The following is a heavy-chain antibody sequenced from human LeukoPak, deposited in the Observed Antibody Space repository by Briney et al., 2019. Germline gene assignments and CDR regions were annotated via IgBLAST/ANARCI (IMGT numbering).Heavy chain of an antibody. Sequence: GGSLRLSCAASGFTFSSHAMSWVRQAPGEGLEWVAAISRSGGNTYYGDSVKGRFTISRDSSKNTLHLQMDSLRAEDTAVYYCAKDWPVSGDHYSPFDYWGQGTLVTVSS. CDR2: ISRSGGNT. CDR3: AKDWPVSGDHYSPFDY. CDR1: GFTFSSHA. V-gene: IGHV3-23*01. J-gene: IGHJ4*02. D-gene: IGHD4-11*01.